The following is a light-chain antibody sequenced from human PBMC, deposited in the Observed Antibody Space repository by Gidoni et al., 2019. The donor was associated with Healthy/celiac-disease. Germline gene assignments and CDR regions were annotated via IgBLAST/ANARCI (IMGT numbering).Light chain of an antibody. CDR1: SSNIGSNY. J-gene: IGLJ3*02. V-gene: IGLV1-47*01. CDR3: AAWDDSLSGRGV. Sequence: QSVLTQPPSASGTPGQRVTLSCSGSSSNIGSNYVYWYQQLPGTAPKLLNYRNNQRPSGVPDRFSGSKSGTSASLAISGLRSEDEADYYCAAWDDSLSGRGVFGGGTKLTVL. CDR2: RNN.